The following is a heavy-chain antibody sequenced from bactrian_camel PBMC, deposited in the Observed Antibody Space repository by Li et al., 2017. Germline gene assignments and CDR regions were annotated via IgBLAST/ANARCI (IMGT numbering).Heavy chain of an antibody. CDR3: AVDQPCGAFTNRPVAHEYPRSFGH. V-gene: IGHV3S6*01. CDR1: GFTFSDSW. J-gene: IGHJ6*01. CDR2: IGSASANSVT. D-gene: IGHD2*01. Sequence: HVQLVESGGGSVQPGGSLRLSCAASGFTFSDSWMYWVRQAPGTGLEWVSRIGSASANSVTQYADSVKGRYTISRDNAKNTVYLQMNNLKPEDTGMYYCAVDQPCGAFTNRPVAHEYPRSFGHWGQGTQVTVS.